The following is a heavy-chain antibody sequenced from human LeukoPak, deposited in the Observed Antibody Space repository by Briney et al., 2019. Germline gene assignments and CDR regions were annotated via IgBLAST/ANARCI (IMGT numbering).Heavy chain of an antibody. CDR3: AKDPPYYYDSSSRGYFDY. D-gene: IGHD3-22*01. CDR2: ISGSGGST. Sequence: GGSLRLSCAASGFTFSSYAMSWVRQAPGKGLEWVSAISGSGGSTYYADSVKGRFTISRDNSKNTLYLQMNSLRAEDTAVYYCAKDPPYYYDSSSRGYFDYWGQGTLVTVSS. CDR1: GFTFSSYA. J-gene: IGHJ4*02. V-gene: IGHV3-23*01.